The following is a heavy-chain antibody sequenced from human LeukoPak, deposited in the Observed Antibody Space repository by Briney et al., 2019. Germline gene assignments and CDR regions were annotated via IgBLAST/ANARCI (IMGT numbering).Heavy chain of an antibody. Sequence: SETLSLTCTVSGYSIAHGLLWAWIRQPPGGGLEWIGSLYHSGTTYYNTSLKSRISTSVDTSKNQFSLKLRLVTAADTAVYYCARVEVPRDINDWYFDLWGRGTLVTVSS. J-gene: IGHJ2*01. D-gene: IGHD2-15*01. CDR1: GYSIAHGLL. CDR2: LYHSGTT. V-gene: IGHV4-38-2*02. CDR3: ARVEVPRDINDWYFDL.